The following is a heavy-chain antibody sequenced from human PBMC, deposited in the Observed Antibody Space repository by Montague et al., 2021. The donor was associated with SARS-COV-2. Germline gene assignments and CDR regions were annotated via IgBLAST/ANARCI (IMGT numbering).Heavy chain of an antibody. D-gene: IGHD4-23*01. Sequence: SETLSLTCTVSGASISTGSDYWTWIRQRPGRGLEWIGNFYYSGGSTYNPSLKSRVTISADTSKNLFALTLKSVTASDTAVYYCARDRGDIYGGNSAWFDPGGQGTLVTVS. CDR2: FYYSGGS. J-gene: IGHJ5*02. CDR1: GASISTGSDY. V-gene: IGHV4-61*03. CDR3: ARDRGDIYGGNSAWFDP.